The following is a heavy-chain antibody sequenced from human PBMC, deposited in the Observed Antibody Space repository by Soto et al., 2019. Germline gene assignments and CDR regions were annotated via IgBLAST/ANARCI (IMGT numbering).Heavy chain of an antibody. CDR3: SRDPRLVDY. Sequence: GGSLRLSCAASGFTLSNYYMTWIRQAPGKGPEWISYISGGGDVTAYAESVKGRFTISRDNAKRSVYLQMNTLTVEDPAVYYCSRDPRLVDYWGQGTLVTVSS. D-gene: IGHD1-26*01. V-gene: IGHV3-11*01. CDR2: ISGGGDVT. J-gene: IGHJ4*02. CDR1: GFTLSNYY.